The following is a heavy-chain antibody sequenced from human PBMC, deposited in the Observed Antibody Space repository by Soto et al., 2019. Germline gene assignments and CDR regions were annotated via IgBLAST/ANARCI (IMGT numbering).Heavy chain of an antibody. J-gene: IGHJ5*02. CDR1: GDSITDGNYY. Sequence: QVSLQESGPGLVKPSQTLSLSCTVSGDSITDGNYYWSWIRQPPGKDLEWIAYIYYNGIIHYNPSLKRRVNISLDPSKNQFSLTMTSVTDADTVVYSCARGIQEGFDPWGQGTLVTVSS. CDR3: ARGIQEGFDP. D-gene: IGHD5-18*01. V-gene: IGHV4-30-4*01. CDR2: IYYNGII.